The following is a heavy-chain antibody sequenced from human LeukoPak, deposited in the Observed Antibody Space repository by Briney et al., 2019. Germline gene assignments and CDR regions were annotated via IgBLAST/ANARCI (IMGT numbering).Heavy chain of an antibody. CDR3: ARDVSQGSGSYRNQAFDY. J-gene: IGHJ4*02. Sequence: GGSVKVSCKASGYTFTRYCIHWVRQAPGQGLEWMGIINPSVGSANYAQKLQGRVTMTRDTSTSTVYMELSSLRSEDTAVYYCARDVSQGSGSYRNQAFDYWGQGTLVTVSS. CDR1: GYTFTRYC. CDR2: INPSVGSA. D-gene: IGHD3-10*01. V-gene: IGHV1-46*04.